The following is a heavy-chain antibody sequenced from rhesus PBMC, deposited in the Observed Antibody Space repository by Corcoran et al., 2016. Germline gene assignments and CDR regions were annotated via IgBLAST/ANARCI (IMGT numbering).Heavy chain of an antibody. J-gene: IGHJ5-1*01. V-gene: IGHV4-173*01. Sequence: QLQLQESGPGLVKPSETLSLTCAVSGGSISSNYWSWIRQPPGQGLEWIGRISGSGGSTHSNPPLNGRVTIATGTSKNQFARKLSSVTAADTAVYYCAREGLGSSSYVVGRFDVWGPGVLVTVSS. D-gene: IGHD6-43*01. CDR1: GGSISSNY. CDR3: AREGLGSSSYVVGRFDV. CDR2: ISGSGGST.